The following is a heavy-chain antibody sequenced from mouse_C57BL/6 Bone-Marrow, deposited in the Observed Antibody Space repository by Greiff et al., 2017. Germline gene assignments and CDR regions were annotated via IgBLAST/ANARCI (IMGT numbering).Heavy chain of an antibody. CDR3: ARLITTVVAKGFDY. V-gene: IGHV5-6*01. CDR2: ISSGGSYP. J-gene: IGHJ2*01. Sequence: EVKLMESGGDLVKPGGSLKLSCAASGFTFSSYGMSWVRQTPDKRLEWVATISSGGSYPYYPDSVKGRFTISRDNAKNTLYLQMSSLKSEDTAMYYCARLITTVVAKGFDYWGQGTTLTVSS. D-gene: IGHD1-1*01. CDR1: GFTFSSYG.